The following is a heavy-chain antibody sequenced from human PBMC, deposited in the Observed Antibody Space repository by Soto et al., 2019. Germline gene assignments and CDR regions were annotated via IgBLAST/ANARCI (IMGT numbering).Heavy chain of an antibody. CDR1: GYTFTNCG. D-gene: IGHD1-26*01. CDR2: ISANNGNT. J-gene: IGHJ4*02. V-gene: IGHV1-18*01. CDR3: ARDRGSYALDY. Sequence: QVQLVQSGAEVKKPGASVKVACKAYGYTFTNCGISWVRQALGQGLEWMGWISANNGNTNYEQKLQGRVTMTTDTSTSTAYMELRSLRSDDTAVYYCARDRGSYALDYWGQGTLVTVSS.